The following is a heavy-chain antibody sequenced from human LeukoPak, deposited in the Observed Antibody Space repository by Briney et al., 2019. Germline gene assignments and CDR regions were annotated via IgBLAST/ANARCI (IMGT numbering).Heavy chain of an antibody. CDR1: GGSISGYY. J-gene: IGHJ4*02. V-gene: IGHV4-4*07. CDR3: ARDIGSNFVYFDY. CDR2: IYPSGIT. Sequence: SETLSLTCTVSGGSISGYYWSWIRQPAGKGLEYIGRIYPSGITNYNPSLKSRVTMSVDSSKNQFSLKLSSVTAADTAVYYCARDIGSNFVYFDYWGQGSLVTVSS. D-gene: IGHD1-26*01.